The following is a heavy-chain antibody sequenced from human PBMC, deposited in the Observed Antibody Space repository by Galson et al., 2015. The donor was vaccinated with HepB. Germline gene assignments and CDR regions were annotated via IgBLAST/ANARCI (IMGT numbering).Heavy chain of an antibody. D-gene: IGHD6-13*01. CDR3: AKQREGSSWLSDY. V-gene: IGHV3-30*18. Sequence: LRLSCAVSGFTFSNYGMHWVRQAPGKGLEWVAVISFDGSSKFYSDSVKGRFTISRDLSKNTLYLQMNSLRDEDTGVYYCAKQREGSSWLSDYWGQGTLVTVSS. CDR1: GFTFSNYG. CDR2: ISFDGSSK. J-gene: IGHJ4*02.